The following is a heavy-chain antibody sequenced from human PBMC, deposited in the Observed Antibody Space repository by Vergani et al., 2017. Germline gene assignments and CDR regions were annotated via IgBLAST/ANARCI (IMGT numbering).Heavy chain of an antibody. J-gene: IGHJ6*03. CDR1: GGTFSSYA. D-gene: IGHD4-23*01. CDR3: AREVVTPPYYYYYIDV. V-gene: IGHV1-69*01. CDR2: IIPIFGTA. Sequence: QVQLVQSGAEVKKPGSSVKVSCKASGGTFSSYAISWVRQAPGQGLEWMGGIIPIFGTANYAQKFQGRVTITADESTSTAYMELSSLRSEDTAVYYCAREVVTPPYYYYYIDVWDKGTTVTVSS.